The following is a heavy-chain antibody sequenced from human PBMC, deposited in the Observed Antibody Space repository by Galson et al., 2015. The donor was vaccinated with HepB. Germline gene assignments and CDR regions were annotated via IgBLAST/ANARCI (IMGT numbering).Heavy chain of an antibody. V-gene: IGHV1-18*04. J-gene: IGHJ4*02. CDR3: ARDLVSSWYGDFDY. Sequence: SVKVSCKASGYTFTSYGISWVRQAPGQGLEWMGWISAYNGNTNYAQKLQGRVAMTTDTSTSTAYMELRSLRSDDTAVYYCARDLVSSWYGDFDYWGQGTLVTVSS. CDR2: ISAYNGNT. CDR1: GYTFTSYG. D-gene: IGHD6-13*01.